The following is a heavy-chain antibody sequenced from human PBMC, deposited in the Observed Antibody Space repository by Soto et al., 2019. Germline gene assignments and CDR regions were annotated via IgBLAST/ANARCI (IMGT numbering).Heavy chain of an antibody. CDR2: ISNDGTNK. Sequence: HPGGSLRLSCAASGFTFRSYGMHWVRQAPGKGLEWLAVISNDGTNKYLADSVKGRLTLSRDNSRNTLSLEINNLRPEHTAVYYCGKDTLDCSGGDCPLYYYYGMDVWGQGTTVTVSS. V-gene: IGHV3-30*18. J-gene: IGHJ6*02. D-gene: IGHD2-15*01. CDR1: GFTFRSYG. CDR3: GKDTLDCSGGDCPLYYYYGMDV.